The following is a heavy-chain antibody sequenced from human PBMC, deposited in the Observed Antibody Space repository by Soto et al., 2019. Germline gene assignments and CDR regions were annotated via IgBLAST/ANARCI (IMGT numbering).Heavy chain of an antibody. V-gene: IGHV4-59*01. CDR3: ARVLPPGPLWFRELFGWFDP. D-gene: IGHD3-10*01. CDR1: GGSISSYY. J-gene: IGHJ5*02. CDR2: IYYSGST. Sequence: SETLSLTCTVSGGSISSYYWSWIRQPPGKGLEWIGYIYYSGSTNYNPSLKSRVTISVDTSKNQFSLKLSSATAADTAVYYCARVLPPGPLWFRELFGWFDPWGQGTLVTVSS.